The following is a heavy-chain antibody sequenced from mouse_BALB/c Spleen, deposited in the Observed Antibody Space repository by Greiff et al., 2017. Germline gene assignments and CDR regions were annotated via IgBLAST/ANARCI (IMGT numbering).Heavy chain of an antibody. J-gene: IGHJ4*01. D-gene: IGHD1-1*01. CDR3: AREGYYYGSYYYAMDY. Sequence: EVKLVESGGGLVKPGGSLKLSCAASGFTFSDYYMYWVRQTPEKRLEWVATISDGGSYTYYPDSVKGRFTISRDNAKNNLYLQMSSLKSEDTAMYYWAREGYYYGSYYYAMDYWGQGTSVTVSS. CDR2: ISDGGSYT. V-gene: IGHV5-4*02. CDR1: GFTFSDYY.